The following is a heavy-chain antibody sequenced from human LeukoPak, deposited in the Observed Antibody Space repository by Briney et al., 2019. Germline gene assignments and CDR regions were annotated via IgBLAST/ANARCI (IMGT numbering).Heavy chain of an antibody. CDR3: ARANCGGDCYIDY. CDR2: IIWNSGRI. CDR1: GFIFGDYA. V-gene: IGHV3-9*03. J-gene: IGHJ4*02. D-gene: IGHD2-21*01. Sequence: PGRSLRLSCAASGFIFGDYAMHWVRQAPGKGLEWVSGIIWNSGRITYADSVKGRFTISRDNAKNSLYLQMNSLRAEDMALYYCARANCGGDCYIDYWGQGTLVTVSS.